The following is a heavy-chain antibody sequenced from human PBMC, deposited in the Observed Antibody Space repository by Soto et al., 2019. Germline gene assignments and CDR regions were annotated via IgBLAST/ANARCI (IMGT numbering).Heavy chain of an antibody. D-gene: IGHD5-12*01. J-gene: IGHJ6*02. V-gene: IGHV1-69*12. CDR1: GGIFSSYA. CDR3: ARDGGGYSGYAFSHHYGMDV. CDR2: IIPIFGTA. Sequence: QVQLVQSGAVVKKPGSSVKVSCKASGGIFSSYAISWVRQAPGQGLEWMGGIIPIFGTANYAQKFQGRVTITADESTSTAYMELSSLRSEDTAVYYCARDGGGYSGYAFSHHYGMDVWGQGTTVTVSS.